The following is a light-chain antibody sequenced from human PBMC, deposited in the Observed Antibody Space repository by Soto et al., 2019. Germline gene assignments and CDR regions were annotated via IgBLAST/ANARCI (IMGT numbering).Light chain of an antibody. V-gene: IGKV1-16*01. Sequence: DIQMTQSPSSLSASVGDRVTITCRASQGSSNFLAWFQQKPGKAPKXLIFAASSLHSGVPSRFSGSGSGTDFTLTISSLQPEDFGTYYCQHYNGYPQTFGQGTRLEIK. CDR1: QGSSNF. J-gene: IGKJ5*01. CDR3: QHYNGYPQT. CDR2: AAS.